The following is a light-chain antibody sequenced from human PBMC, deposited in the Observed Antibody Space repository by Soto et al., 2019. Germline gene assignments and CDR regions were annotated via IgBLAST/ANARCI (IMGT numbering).Light chain of an antibody. CDR1: QSISTNY. V-gene: IGKV3-20*01. Sequence: EIVLTQSPVTLSLSPGETATLSCRASQSISTNYLAWYQQKPGQAPRPLIFGASSRASGIPGRFSGSGSGTDFTLTISRLEPEDFAVYYCQQYESSPPSYTFGQGTKLEIK. CDR3: QQYESSPPSYT. J-gene: IGKJ2*01. CDR2: GAS.